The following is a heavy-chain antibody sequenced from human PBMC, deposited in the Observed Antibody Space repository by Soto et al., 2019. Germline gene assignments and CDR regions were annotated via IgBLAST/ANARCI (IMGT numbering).Heavy chain of an antibody. CDR2: IYYSGST. CDR3: ASGRGYSYGSFDY. D-gene: IGHD5-18*01. J-gene: IGHJ4*02. CDR1: GGSISSYY. Sequence: SETLSLTCTVSGGSISSYYWSWIRQPPGKGLEWIGYIYYSGSTNYNPSLKSRVTISVDTSKNQFSLKLSSVTAADMAVYYCASGRGYSYGSFDYWGQGTLVTVSS. V-gene: IGHV4-59*01.